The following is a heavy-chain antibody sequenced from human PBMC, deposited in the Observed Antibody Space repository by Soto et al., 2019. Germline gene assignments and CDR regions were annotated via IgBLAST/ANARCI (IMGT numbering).Heavy chain of an antibody. D-gene: IGHD3-22*01. CDR2: IWYDGSNK. CDR3: ARQIYDSDTGPNFQYYFDS. J-gene: IGHJ4*02. Sequence: GGSLRLSCAASGFTFSSYGMHWVRQAPGKGLEWVAVIWYDGSNKYYADSVKGRFTISRDNSKNTLFLQWSSLRASDTAMYYCARQIYDSDTGPNFQYYFDSWGQGTPVTVSS. V-gene: IGHV3-33*01. CDR1: GFTFSSYG.